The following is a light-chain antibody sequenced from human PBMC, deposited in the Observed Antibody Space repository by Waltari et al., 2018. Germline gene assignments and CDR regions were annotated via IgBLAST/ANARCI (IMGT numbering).Light chain of an antibody. J-gene: IGKJ1*01. CDR3: QQYSSSPRT. Sequence: EIVLTQSPGTLSLSPGVGATLSCRASQSVSSNYLAWYQQKPGQAPRLLIYGASFRATGIPDRFSGSGSGTDFSLIISRLEPEDFVVYYCQQYSSSPRTFGQGTKVEIK. CDR2: GAS. V-gene: IGKV3-20*01. CDR1: QSVSSNY.